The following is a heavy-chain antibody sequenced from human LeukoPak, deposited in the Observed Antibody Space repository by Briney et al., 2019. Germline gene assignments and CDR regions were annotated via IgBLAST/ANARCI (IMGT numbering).Heavy chain of an antibody. CDR1: GFTFSSYW. CDR2: INSDGST. CDR3: ARDGSLPDY. V-gene: IGHV3-74*01. J-gene: IGHJ4*02. Sequence: GGXLRLSCAASGFTFSSYWMHWVRQVPGKGLVWVSRINSDGSTRYTDCVMGRCTISRNNAKNTQYLQMNNLRVEDTAVYYCARDGSLPDYWGQGTLVTVSS.